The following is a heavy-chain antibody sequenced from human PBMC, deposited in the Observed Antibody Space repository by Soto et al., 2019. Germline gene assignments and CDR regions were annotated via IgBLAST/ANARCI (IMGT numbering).Heavy chain of an antibody. J-gene: IGHJ6*03. CDR2: VYYSGST. D-gene: IGHD6-13*01. Sequence: SETLSLTCTVSGGSISSSSYYWGWIRQPPGKGLEWIGSVYYSGSTYYNPSLKSRVTISLDTSKNQFSLKLSSVTAADTAVYYCARPMAAAGKVAAWSSGWSEWNYYYYYMDVWGKGTTVTVSS. CDR3: ARPMAAAGKVAAWSSGWSEWNYYYYYMDV. V-gene: IGHV4-39*01. CDR1: GGSISSSSYY.